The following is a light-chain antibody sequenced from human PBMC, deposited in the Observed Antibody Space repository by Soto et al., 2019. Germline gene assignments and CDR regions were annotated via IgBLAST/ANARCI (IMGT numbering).Light chain of an antibody. Sequence: SVSTQSPGTLSLSPGERDTLTCRASQSVSSSYLAWYQQKPGQAPRLLIYRTSNRATGIPDRFSGSGSGTDFTLTISRLEPEDFAVYWCQQHDSSPRTFGQGTNVDI. CDR2: RTS. CDR3: QQHDSSPRT. CDR1: QSVSSSY. V-gene: IGKV3-20*01. J-gene: IGKJ1*01.